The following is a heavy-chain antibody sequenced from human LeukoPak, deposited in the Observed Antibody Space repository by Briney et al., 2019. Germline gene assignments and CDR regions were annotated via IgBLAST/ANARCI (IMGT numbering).Heavy chain of an antibody. CDR3: ARGQIGCVVLLYDY. J-gene: IGHJ4*02. Sequence: SETLSLTCAVYGGSFRGYYWSWIRQPPGKGLEWIGEINHSGSTNYNPSLKSRVTISVDTSKNQFSLKLSSVTAADTAVYYCARGQIGCVVLLYDYWGQGTLVTVSS. CDR2: INHSGST. D-gene: IGHD3-10*01. CDR1: GGSFRGYY. V-gene: IGHV4-34*01.